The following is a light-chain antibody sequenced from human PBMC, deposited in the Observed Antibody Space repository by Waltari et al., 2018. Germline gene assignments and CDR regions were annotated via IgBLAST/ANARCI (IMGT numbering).Light chain of an antibody. Sequence: SSELTQDAAVSVALGQTVRITCQGESLGTYYPSWYQQKPGQAPVVVFYGKNKRTAGIPDRFSGSSAGTTASLTITGAQEEDEADYYCNSRDSSAYLFGTGTKVTVL. CDR1: SLGTYY. V-gene: IGLV3-19*01. CDR2: GKN. J-gene: IGLJ1*01. CDR3: NSRDSSAYL.